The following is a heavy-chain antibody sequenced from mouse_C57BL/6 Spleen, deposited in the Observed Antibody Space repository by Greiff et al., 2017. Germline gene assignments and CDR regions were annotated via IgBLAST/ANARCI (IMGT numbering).Heavy chain of an antibody. Sequence: VKLMESGAELVKPGASVKISCKASGYAFRSYWMNWVKQRPGKGLEWLGQIYPGDGDTNYNGKFKGKDTLTAAKSYSTAYMQLSSLTSEDSAVYFCARFNWEGGYYAMDYWGQGTSVTVSS. V-gene: IGHV1-80*01. CDR2: IYPGDGDT. D-gene: IGHD4-1*01. J-gene: IGHJ4*01. CDR1: GYAFRSYW. CDR3: ARFNWEGGYYAMDY.